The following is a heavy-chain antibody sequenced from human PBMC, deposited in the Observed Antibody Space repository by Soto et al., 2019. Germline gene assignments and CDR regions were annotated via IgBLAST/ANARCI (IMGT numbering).Heavy chain of an antibody. CDR3: ARTDRDFYGLDV. J-gene: IGHJ6*02. CDR1: GFRFSTYG. CDR2: IWANGINK. V-gene: IGHV3-33*01. Sequence: PGGSLRLSCAASGFRFSTYGMHWVRQAPGKGLEWVAVIWANGINKYYADSVEGRFTISRENAQNSFFLQMNSLRVGDTAVYYCARTDRDFYGLDVWGQGTTVTVSS.